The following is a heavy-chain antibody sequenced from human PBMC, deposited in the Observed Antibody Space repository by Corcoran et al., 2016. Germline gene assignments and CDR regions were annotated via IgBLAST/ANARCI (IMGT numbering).Heavy chain of an antibody. J-gene: IGHJ5*02. D-gene: IGHD3-3*01. CDR3: AGAARGCSGYYSA. V-gene: IGHV3-53*01. Sequence: EVKLVESGGGLIQPGGSLRLSCAASGFTVSSNYMSWVRQTPGKGLTWVSAIYSGGATHYEDSVKGRFTMSTDNSKNTLYLQLNSPRAEDTSAYSCAGAARGCSGYYSAWGRGTLVTVSS. CDR1: GFTVSSNY. CDR2: IYSGGAT.